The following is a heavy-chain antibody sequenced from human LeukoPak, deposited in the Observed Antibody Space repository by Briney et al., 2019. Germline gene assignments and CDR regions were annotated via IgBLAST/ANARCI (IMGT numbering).Heavy chain of an antibody. V-gene: IGHV1-2*02. CDR3: ARFRAGVGGPYGDY. Sequence: ASVKVSCKASGYTFTGYYMHWVRQAPGQGLEWMGWINPSSGGTNYAQKFQGRVTMTRDTSISTAYMELRSLRSDDTAVYYCARFRAGVGGPYGDYWGQGTLVTVSS. J-gene: IGHJ4*02. CDR2: INPSSGGT. CDR1: GYTFTGYY. D-gene: IGHD3-10*01.